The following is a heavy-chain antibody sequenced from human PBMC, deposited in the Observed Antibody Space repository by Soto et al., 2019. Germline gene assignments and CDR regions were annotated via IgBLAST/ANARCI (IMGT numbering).Heavy chain of an antibody. CDR1: GSTFSSYT. CDR2: IIPILGIA. V-gene: IGHV1-69*02. CDR3: ARMNMVRGVILDY. J-gene: IGHJ4*02. Sequence: GASVKVSCKASGSTFSSYTISWVRQTPGQGLEWMGRIIPILGIANYAQKFQGRVTITADKSTSTAYMELSSLRSEDTAVYYCARMNMVRGVILDYWGQGTLVTVSS. D-gene: IGHD3-10*01.